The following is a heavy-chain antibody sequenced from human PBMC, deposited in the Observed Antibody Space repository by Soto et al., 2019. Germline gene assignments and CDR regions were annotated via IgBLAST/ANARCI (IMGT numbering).Heavy chain of an antibody. Sequence: GGSLRLSCAASGFTVSNYHMNWVRRAPGKGLEWVSVIYTAGSADFADSVKGRFSISRDDSKNTLYLQMSSLRAEDTAVYYCVRPSHPGTGAQTSAAVWGQGTTVTVSS. D-gene: IGHD1-1*01. CDR1: GFTVSNYH. CDR3: VRPSHPGTGAQTSAAV. CDR2: IYTAGSA. J-gene: IGHJ6*02. V-gene: IGHV3-66*04.